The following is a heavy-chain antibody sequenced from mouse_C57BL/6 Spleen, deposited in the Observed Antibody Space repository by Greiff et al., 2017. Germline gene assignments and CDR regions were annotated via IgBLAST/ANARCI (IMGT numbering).Heavy chain of an antibody. CDR3: ARSGGNYPYYYAMDY. D-gene: IGHD2-1*01. V-gene: IGHV1-53*01. CDR2: INPSNGGT. J-gene: IGHJ4*01. CDR1: GYTFTSYW. Sequence: QVQLQQPGTELVKPGASVKLSCKASGYTFTSYWMHWVKQRPGQGLEWIGNINPSNGGTNYNEKFKSKATLTVDKSSSTAYMQLSSLTSEDSAVYYCARSGGNYPYYYAMDYWGQGTSVTVSS.